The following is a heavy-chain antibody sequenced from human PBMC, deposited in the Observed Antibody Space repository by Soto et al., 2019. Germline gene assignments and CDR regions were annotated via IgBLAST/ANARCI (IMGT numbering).Heavy chain of an antibody. CDR1: GFIFRNYG. V-gene: IGHV3-23*01. CDR2: ISGDGVST. Sequence: EVQLLESGGDLVQPGGSLRLSCRGSGFIFRNYGMSWVRQAPGKGLEWVSAISGDGVSTYYADSVKGRFTISRDNSKDTLYLQMNSLRAEDTAVHYCVYYDVVTGFDYWGQGTLVTVSS. J-gene: IGHJ4*02. D-gene: IGHD3-9*01. CDR3: VYYDVVTGFDY.